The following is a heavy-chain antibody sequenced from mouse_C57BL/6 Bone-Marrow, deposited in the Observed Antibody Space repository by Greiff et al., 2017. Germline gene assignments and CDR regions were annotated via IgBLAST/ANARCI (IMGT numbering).Heavy chain of an antibody. Sequence: VQLQESGPELVKPGASVKLSCKASGYASSSSWMNWVKQRPGKGLEWIGRICPGDGDTNYNGKFKGKATLTADKSSSTAYMQLSSLTSEDAAVYFCERPHYYGSSYDYFDYWGQGTTRTVSS. D-gene: IGHD1-1*01. CDR1: GYASSSSW. CDR3: ERPHYYGSSYDYFDY. V-gene: IGHV1-82*01. CDR2: ICPGDGDT. J-gene: IGHJ2*01.